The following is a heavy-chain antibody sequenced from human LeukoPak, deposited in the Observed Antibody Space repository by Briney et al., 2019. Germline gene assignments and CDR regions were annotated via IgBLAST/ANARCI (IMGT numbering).Heavy chain of an antibody. CDR3: ARGYGDYEGDYNWFDP. CDR2: INHGGST. J-gene: IGHJ5*02. Sequence: SETLSLTCTVSGGSISSYYWSWIRQPPGKGLEWIGEINHGGSTNYNPSLKSRVTISVDTSKNQFSLKLSSVTAADTAVYYCARGYGDYEGDYNWFDPWGQGTLVTVSS. V-gene: IGHV4-34*01. CDR1: GGSISSYY. D-gene: IGHD4-17*01.